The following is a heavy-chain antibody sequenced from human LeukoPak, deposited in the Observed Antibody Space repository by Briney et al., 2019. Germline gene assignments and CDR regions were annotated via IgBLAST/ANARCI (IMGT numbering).Heavy chain of an antibody. D-gene: IGHD2-2*01. CDR2: IRFDGSNK. Sequence: PGGSLRLSCAASGFTFSSYGMHWVRQAPGKGLEWVAFIRFDGSNKYYADSVKGRFTISRDNSKNTLYLQMNSLRAEDTAVYYCAKVSDCSNTSCPSLPRRSWYYFDYWGQGTLVTVSS. J-gene: IGHJ4*02. CDR1: GFTFSSYG. V-gene: IGHV3-30*02. CDR3: AKVSDCSNTSCPSLPRRSWYYFDY.